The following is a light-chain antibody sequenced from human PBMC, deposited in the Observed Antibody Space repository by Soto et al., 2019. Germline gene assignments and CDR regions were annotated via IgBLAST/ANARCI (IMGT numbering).Light chain of an antibody. J-gene: IGKJ5*01. CDR1: QSISNW. CDR2: KAS. CDR3: QQYNSYLT. Sequence: DIPMTQSPSTLSASVGDRVTITCRASQSISNWLAWYQQQPGKAPKLLIYKASSLESGVPSRFSGRGSETEFTLTISSLQPDDFATYYCQQYNSYLTFGQGTRLEIK. V-gene: IGKV1-5*03.